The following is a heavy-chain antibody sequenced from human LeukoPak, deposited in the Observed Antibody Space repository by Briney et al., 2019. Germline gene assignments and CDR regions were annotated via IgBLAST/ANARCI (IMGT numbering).Heavy chain of an antibody. CDR2: IYYSGST. Sequence: SETLSLTCTVSGYSISSGYYWGWIRQPPGKGLEWIGSIYYSGSTYYNPSLKSRVTICVDTSKNQFSLKLNSVTAADTAVYSCARAATYYDILTGYRGYFDYWGQGTLVTVSS. CDR3: ARAATYYDILTGYRGYFDY. V-gene: IGHV4-38-2*02. CDR1: GYSISSGYY. D-gene: IGHD3-9*01. J-gene: IGHJ4*02.